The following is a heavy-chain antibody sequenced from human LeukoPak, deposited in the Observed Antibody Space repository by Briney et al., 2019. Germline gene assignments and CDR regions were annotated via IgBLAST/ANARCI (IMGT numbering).Heavy chain of an antibody. J-gene: IGHJ4*02. D-gene: IGHD3-10*01. CDR1: GFTVSSNY. CDR3: ATGAHYYGS. Sequence: GGSLRPSCAASGFTVSSNYMSWVRQAPGKGLEWVSLIYGDGSRYYVDSVKGRFTISGDNSKNTLYLQMNSLRAEDTAVYYCATGAHYYGSWGQGTLVTVSS. V-gene: IGHV3-53*01. CDR2: IYGDGSR.